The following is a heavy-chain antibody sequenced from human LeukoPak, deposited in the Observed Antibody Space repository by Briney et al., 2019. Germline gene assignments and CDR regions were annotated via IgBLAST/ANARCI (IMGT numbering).Heavy chain of an antibody. CDR3: ARGYYDILTGYLYYFDY. J-gene: IGHJ4*02. D-gene: IGHD3-9*01. CDR2: IIPIFGTA. V-gene: IGHV1-69*06. Sequence: ASVKVSCKASGGTFSSYAISWVRQAPGQGLEWMGGIIPIFGTANYAQKFQGRVTITADKSTSTAYMELSSLRSEDTAVYYCARGYYDILTGYLYYFDYWGQGTLVTVSS. CDR1: GGTFSSYA.